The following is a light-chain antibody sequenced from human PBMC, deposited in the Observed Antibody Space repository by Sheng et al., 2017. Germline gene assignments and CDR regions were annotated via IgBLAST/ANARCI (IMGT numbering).Light chain of an antibody. CDR3: QQYNAYYS. CDR1: QGITNY. J-gene: IGKJ2*03. Sequence: DIQMTQSPSSLSASVGDRVTITCRASQGITNYLAWYQQKPGQVPKPLIYAASSLQSGVPSRFSGSGSGTEFTLTISSLQPDDLATYYCQQYNAYYSFAQGTKLEIK. V-gene: IGKV1-16*01. CDR2: AAS.